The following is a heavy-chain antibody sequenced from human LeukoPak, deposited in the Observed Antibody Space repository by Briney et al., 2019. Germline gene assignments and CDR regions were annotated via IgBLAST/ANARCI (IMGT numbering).Heavy chain of an antibody. CDR2: INPNNGGT. J-gene: IGHJ4*02. CDR3: ARVMVRGPLDY. V-gene: IGHV1-2*06. CDR1: GYSFTDYY. D-gene: IGHD3-10*01. Sequence: ASVKVSCKASGYSFTDYYIHWVRQAPGQGLEWMGRINPNNGGTNYAQKFQGRVTMTRDTSISTAYMELTRLTSDDTAFYYCARVMVRGPLDYWGQGTVVTVSS.